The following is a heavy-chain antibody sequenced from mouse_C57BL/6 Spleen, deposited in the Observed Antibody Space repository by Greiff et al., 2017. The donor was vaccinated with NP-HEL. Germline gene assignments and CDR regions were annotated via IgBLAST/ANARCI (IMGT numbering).Heavy chain of an antibody. CDR3: ARWNDYYFDY. CDR2: IYPGDGDT. CDR1: GYAFSSSW. V-gene: IGHV1-82*01. D-gene: IGHD2-4*01. Sequence: QVQLKESGPELVKPGASVKISCKASGYAFSSSWMNWVKQRPGKGLEWIGRIYPGDGDTNYNGKFKGKATLTADKSSSTAYMQLSSLTSEDSAVYFCARWNDYYFDYWGQGTTLTVSS. J-gene: IGHJ2*01.